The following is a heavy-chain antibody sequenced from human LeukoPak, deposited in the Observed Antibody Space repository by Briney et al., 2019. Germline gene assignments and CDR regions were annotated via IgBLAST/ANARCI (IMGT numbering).Heavy chain of an antibody. J-gene: IGHJ4*02. V-gene: IGHV4-59*01. Sequence: SETLSLTCTVSGGSISSYYWSWIRQPPGKGLEWVGYMYYSGSTNYNPSTNYNPSLKSRVTISVDTSKNQFSLKLSSVTAADTAVYYCARDVGATPGYFDYWGQGTLVTVSS. CDR1: GGSISSYY. CDR3: ARDVGATPGYFDY. CDR2: MYYSGST. D-gene: IGHD1-26*01.